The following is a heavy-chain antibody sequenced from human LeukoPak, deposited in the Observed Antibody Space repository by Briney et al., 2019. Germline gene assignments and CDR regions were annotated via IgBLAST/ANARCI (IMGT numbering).Heavy chain of an antibody. CDR2: ISSSSSYI. D-gene: IGHD3-3*01. Sequence: TGGSLRLSCAASGFTFSSYSMNWVRQAPGKGLEWVSSISSSSSYIYYADSVKGRFTISRDNAENSLYLQTNSLRAEDTAVYYCARDRGGYYDFWSGFNWFDPWGQGTLVTVSS. CDR3: ARDRGGYYDFWSGFNWFDP. J-gene: IGHJ5*02. V-gene: IGHV3-21*01. CDR1: GFTFSSYS.